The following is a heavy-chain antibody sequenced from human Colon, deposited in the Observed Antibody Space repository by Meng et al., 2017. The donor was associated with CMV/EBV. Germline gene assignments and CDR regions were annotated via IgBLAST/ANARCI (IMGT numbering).Heavy chain of an antibody. J-gene: IGHJ4*02. CDR2: IYPQDGGT. CDR1: GYTFTGYY. Sequence: QVPLVQSGAEVKKPGASVKVSCKASGYTFTGYYMHWVRQAPGQGLEWMGWIYPQDGGTYFAQKFRDRVTLTRDTSITTAYMELSGLTSDDTAIYYCVRESWYFDFWGEGTLVTVSS. D-gene: IGHD6-13*01. V-gene: IGHV1-2*02. CDR3: VRESWYFDF.